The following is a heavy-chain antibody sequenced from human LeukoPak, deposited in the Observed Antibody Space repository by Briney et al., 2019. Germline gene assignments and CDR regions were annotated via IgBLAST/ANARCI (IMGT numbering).Heavy chain of an antibody. CDR2: ISGRGGIT. D-gene: IGHD5-12*01. J-gene: IGHJ4*02. V-gene: IGHV3-23*01. Sequence: GGSLRLSCAASGFTFSSYAMSWVRQAPGKGLEWVSAISGRGGITYYADSVKGRFTISRDNSKNTLYLQMNSLRAEDTAEYYCVKDVEVVATRYYLDYWGQGILVTVSS. CDR3: VKDVEVVATRYYLDY. CDR1: GFTFSSYA.